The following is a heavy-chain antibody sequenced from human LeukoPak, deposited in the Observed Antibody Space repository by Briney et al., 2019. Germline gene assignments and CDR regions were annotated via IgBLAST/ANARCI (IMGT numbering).Heavy chain of an antibody. CDR2: IYYSGST. Sequence: PSETLSLTCTVSGGSISSSSYYWGWIRQPPGKGREGIGSIYYSGSTYYNPSLKSRVTISVDTSKNQFSLKLSSVTAADTAVYYCARPQGYQLLDFEYWGQGTLVTVSS. CDR1: GGSISSSSYY. V-gene: IGHV4-39*01. D-gene: IGHD2-2*01. CDR3: ARPQGYQLLDFEY. J-gene: IGHJ4*02.